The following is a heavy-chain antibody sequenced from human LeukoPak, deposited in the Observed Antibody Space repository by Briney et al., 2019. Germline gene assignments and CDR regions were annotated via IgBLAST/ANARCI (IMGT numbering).Heavy chain of an antibody. Sequence: SVKVSCKASGGTFSSYAISWVRQAPGQGLEWMGGVIPIFGTANYAQKFQGRVTITADKSTSTAYMELSSQRSEDTAVYYCAREYASWGSRYFDYWGQGTLVTVSS. CDR3: AREYASWGSRYFDY. CDR2: VIPIFGTA. J-gene: IGHJ4*02. D-gene: IGHD7-27*01. CDR1: GGTFSSYA. V-gene: IGHV1-69*06.